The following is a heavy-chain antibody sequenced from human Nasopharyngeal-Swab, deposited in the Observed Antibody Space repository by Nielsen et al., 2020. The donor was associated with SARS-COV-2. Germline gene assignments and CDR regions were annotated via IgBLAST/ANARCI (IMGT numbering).Heavy chain of an antibody. CDR2: ISAYNGNT. J-gene: IGHJ3*02. V-gene: IGHV1-18*01. CDR1: GYSFISFG. Sequence: ASVKVSCKASGYSFISFGITWVQQAPGQGLEWMGWISAYNGNTNYAQKFQDRVTMTTDTPTTTAYMEVRGLKSDDTAVYYCARDNEYGDYYAFDIWGQGTTVTVSS. D-gene: IGHD4-17*01. CDR3: ARDNEYGDYYAFDI.